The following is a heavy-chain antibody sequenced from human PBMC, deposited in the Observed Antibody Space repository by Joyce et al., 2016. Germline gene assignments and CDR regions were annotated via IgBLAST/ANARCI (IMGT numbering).Heavy chain of an antibody. V-gene: IGHV4-59*01. CDR3: ARSNAFDI. J-gene: IGHJ3*02. CDR2: IYYSGNT. Sequence: VQLQESGPGLVKPSETLSLTCTVSGGATSGDHWSWIRQPPGKGLEWIGYIYYSGNTNYNPSLKSRVTMSLDTSKNQFSLKLSSVTDADTAIYDCARSNAFDIWGPGTMGTVSS. CDR1: GGATSGDH.